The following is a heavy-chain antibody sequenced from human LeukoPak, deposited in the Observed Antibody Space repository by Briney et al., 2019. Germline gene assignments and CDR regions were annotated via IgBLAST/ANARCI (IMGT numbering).Heavy chain of an antibody. Sequence: SQTLSLTCTVSGGSISSGSYYWSWIRQPGGRGLEWIVRIYTSGSTNNNPSLKSRLTISVDTSKNQFSLKLSSVTAADTAVYYCARNPLSDHYFDYWGQGTLVTVSS. D-gene: IGHD3-16*02. V-gene: IGHV4-61*02. CDR1: GGSISSGSYY. CDR3: ARNPLSDHYFDY. CDR2: IYTSGST. J-gene: IGHJ4*02.